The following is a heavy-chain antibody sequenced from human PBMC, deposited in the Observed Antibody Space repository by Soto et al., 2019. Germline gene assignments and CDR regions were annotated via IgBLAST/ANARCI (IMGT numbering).Heavy chain of an antibody. CDR2: IYWNDDK. D-gene: IGHD3-3*02. V-gene: IGHV2-5*01. CDR3: AHRPDSDIFGVEYYFGY. Sequence: TLVNPTQTLTLTCTFSGFSLSTSGVGVGWIRQPPGKALEWLALIYWNDDKRYSPSLKSRLTITKDTSKNQVVLTMTNMDPVDTATYYCAHRPDSDIFGVEYYFGYWGQGTLVTVSS. CDR1: GFSLSTSGVG. J-gene: IGHJ4*02.